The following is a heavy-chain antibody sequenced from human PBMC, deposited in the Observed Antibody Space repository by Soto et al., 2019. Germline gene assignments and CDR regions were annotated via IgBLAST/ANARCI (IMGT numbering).Heavy chain of an antibody. CDR3: ARDSDPRMIREVITDDFDY. CDR2: ISYDGNNQ. J-gene: IGHJ4*02. Sequence: QVQLVESGGGVVQPGSSLRLSCAASGFTFSTYAMHWVRQAPGKGLEWVAVISYDGNNQYYADSVKGRFTISRDSSENTLYLQRHSLRTEDTAVYYCARDSDPRMIREVITDDFDYWGQGTLVTVSS. D-gene: IGHD3-10*01. V-gene: IGHV3-30-3*01. CDR1: GFTFSTYA.